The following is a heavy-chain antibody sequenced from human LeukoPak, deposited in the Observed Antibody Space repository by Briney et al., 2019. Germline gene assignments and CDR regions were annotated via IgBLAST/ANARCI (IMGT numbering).Heavy chain of an antibody. CDR1: GGSISSGSYY. Sequence: PSETLSLTCTVSGGSISSGSYYWSWIRQPAGKGLEWIGRIYTSGSTNYNPSLKSRVTISVDTSKNQFSLKLSSVTAADTAVYYCARDILYSSGWYHGWGWFDPWGQGTLVTVSS. J-gene: IGHJ5*02. D-gene: IGHD6-19*01. V-gene: IGHV4-61*02. CDR2: IYTSGST. CDR3: ARDILYSSGWYHGWGWFDP.